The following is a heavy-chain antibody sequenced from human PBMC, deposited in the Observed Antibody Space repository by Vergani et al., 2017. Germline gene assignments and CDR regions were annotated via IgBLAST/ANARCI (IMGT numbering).Heavy chain of an antibody. J-gene: IGHJ6*02. CDR1: GFTFSSYG. CDR2: IYSGGST. V-gene: IGHV3-NL1*01. D-gene: IGHD1-1*01. CDR3: AREVGLEPTYYYGMDV. Sequence: QVQLVEFGGGVVQPGRSLRLPCAASGFTFSSYGMHRVRQAPGKGREWVAVIYSGGSTYYADSVKGRFTIARHNSKNTLYLQMNSLGAEDTAVYYCAREVGLEPTYYYGMDVWGQGTTVTVSS.